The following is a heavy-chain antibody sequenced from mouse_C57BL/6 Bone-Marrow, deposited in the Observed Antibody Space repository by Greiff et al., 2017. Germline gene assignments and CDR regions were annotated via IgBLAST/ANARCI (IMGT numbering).Heavy chain of an antibody. CDR2: IDPSDSYT. D-gene: IGHD2-3*01. J-gene: IGHJ1*03. CDR1: GYTFTSYW. Sequence: QVQLQQPGAELVKPGASVKLSCKASGYTFTSYWMQWVKQRPGQGLEWIGEIDPSDSYTNYNQKFKGKATLTVDTSSSTAYMQLSSLTSEDSAVYYCARDGDGYYVAGVWGTGTTVTVSS. V-gene: IGHV1-50*01. CDR3: ARDGDGYYVAGV.